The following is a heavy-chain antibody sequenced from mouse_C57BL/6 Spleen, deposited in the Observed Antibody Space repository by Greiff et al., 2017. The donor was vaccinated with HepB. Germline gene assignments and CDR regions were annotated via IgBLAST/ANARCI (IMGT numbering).Heavy chain of an antibody. CDR3: ARGDYYGSSNY. J-gene: IGHJ2*01. V-gene: IGHV1-50*01. Sequence: QVQLQQPGAELVKPGASVELSCKASGYTFTSYWMQWVKQRPGQGLEWIGEIDPSDSYTNYNQKFKGKATLTVDTSSSTAYMQLSSLTSEDSAVYYCARGDYYGSSNYWGQGTTLTVSS. CDR2: IDPSDSYT. CDR1: GYTFTSYW. D-gene: IGHD1-1*01.